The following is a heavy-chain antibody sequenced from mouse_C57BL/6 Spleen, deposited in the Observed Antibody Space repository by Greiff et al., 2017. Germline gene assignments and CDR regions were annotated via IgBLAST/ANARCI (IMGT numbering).Heavy chain of an antibody. D-gene: IGHD1-1*01. J-gene: IGHJ3*01. CDR2: IRMKSDNYAT. CDR1: GFTFSNYW. V-gene: IGHV6-3*01. Sequence: EVKLMESGGGLVQPGGSMKLSCVASGFTFSNYWMNWVRQSPEKGLEWVAQIRMKSDNYATHYAVSVKGRFTISRDDYKSSVYLQMNNLRAEDTGIYYCTGDTTVEAYWGQGTLVTVSA. CDR3: TGDTTVEAY.